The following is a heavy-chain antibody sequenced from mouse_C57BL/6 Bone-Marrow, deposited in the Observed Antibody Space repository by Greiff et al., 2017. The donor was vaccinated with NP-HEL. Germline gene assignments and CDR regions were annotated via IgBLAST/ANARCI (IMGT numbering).Heavy chain of an antibody. D-gene: IGHD1-1*01. J-gene: IGHJ3*01. CDR2: IDPSDSYT. CDR1: GYTFTSYW. CDR3: TRGHYYGSWFAY. Sequence: QVQLQQPGAELVMPGASVKLSCKASGYTFTSYWMHWVKQRPGQGLEWIGEIDPSDSYTNYNQKFKGKSTLTVDKSYSTAYMQLSSLTSEDSAVYYCTRGHYYGSWFAYWGQGTLVTVSA. V-gene: IGHV1-69*01.